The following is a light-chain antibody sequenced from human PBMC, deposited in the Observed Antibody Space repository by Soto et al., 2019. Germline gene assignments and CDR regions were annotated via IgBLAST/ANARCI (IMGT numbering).Light chain of an antibody. V-gene: IGKV3-15*01. J-gene: IGKJ5*01. CDR2: GAS. CDR3: QQYNNWPPSIT. CDR1: QSVSSN. Sequence: EIVMTQSPATLSVSPGERATLSCRASQSVSSNLAWYQQKPGQAPRLLIYGASTRATGIPARLSGSGSGTEFTLTISSLQSEDFAVYYCQQYNNWPPSITFGQGTRLAIK.